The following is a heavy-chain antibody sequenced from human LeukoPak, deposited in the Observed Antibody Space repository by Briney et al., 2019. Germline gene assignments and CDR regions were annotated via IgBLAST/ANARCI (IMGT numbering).Heavy chain of an antibody. CDR1: GFTFSSYA. D-gene: IGHD6-13*01. V-gene: IGHV3-23*01. Sequence: GGSLRLSCAASGFTFSSYAMSWVRQAPGKGLEWVSAISGSGGSTYYADSVKGRFTISRDNSKNTLYLQMNSLRAEDTAVYYCAKGNGDSSSWFRWRQGLDPYYFDYWGQGTLVTVSS. CDR2: ISGSGGST. J-gene: IGHJ4*02. CDR3: AKGNGDSSSWFRWRQGLDPYYFDY.